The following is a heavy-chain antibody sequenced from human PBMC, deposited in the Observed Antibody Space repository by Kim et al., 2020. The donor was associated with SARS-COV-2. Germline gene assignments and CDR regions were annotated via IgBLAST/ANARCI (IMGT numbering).Heavy chain of an antibody. Sequence: GGSLRLSCAASGFIFSSYWMHWVRQVPGKGLVWVSRSNGDETSTTYADSVKGRFTISRDNAKNTLYLQMNSLRDEDTAVYYCARVPLRSSGSYYYFDHWGQGTLVTVSS. CDR2: SNGDETST. D-gene: IGHD1-26*01. V-gene: IGHV3-74*01. CDR1: GFIFSSYW. J-gene: IGHJ4*02. CDR3: ARVPLRSSGSYYYFDH.